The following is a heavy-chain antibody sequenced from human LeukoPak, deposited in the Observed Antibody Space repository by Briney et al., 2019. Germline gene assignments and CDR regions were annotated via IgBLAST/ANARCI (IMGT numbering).Heavy chain of an antibody. D-gene: IGHD3-22*01. J-gene: IGHJ3*02. CDR3: ARLITMIVVGQDAFDI. Sequence: GGSLRLSCAASGFTFSSYAMHWVRQAPGKGLEYVSAISSSGGSTYYANSVKGRFTISRDNSKNTLYLQMGSLRAEDMAVYYCARLITMIVVGQDAFDIWGQGTMVTVSS. CDR1: GFTFSSYA. V-gene: IGHV3-64*01. CDR2: ISSSGGST.